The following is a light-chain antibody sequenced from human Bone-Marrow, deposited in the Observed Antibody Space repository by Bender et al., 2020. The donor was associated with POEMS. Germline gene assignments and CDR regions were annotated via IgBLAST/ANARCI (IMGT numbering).Light chain of an antibody. Sequence: QSALTQPPSVSGSPGQSVTISCTGTSSDVGDYNYVSWYRHYPGKPPKLMIYDVSKRPAGVPYRFSGSKSGDTASLTISGLQAEDEADYYCCSYAGSSSYVLGSGTKVTVL. J-gene: IGLJ1*01. CDR2: DVS. CDR3: CSYAGSSSYV. V-gene: IGLV2-11*01. CDR1: SSDVGDYNY.